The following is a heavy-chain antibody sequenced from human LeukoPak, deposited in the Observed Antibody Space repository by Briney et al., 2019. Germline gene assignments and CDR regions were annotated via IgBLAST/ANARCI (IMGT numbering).Heavy chain of an antibody. J-gene: IGHJ4*01. Sequence: PGGSLRLSCAASGITLNTNDMNWVRQAPGKGLEWVSIMYPWGSAFYTDSVKGRFTVTRDESKNMMFLQMNTLRPDDTAMYYWVRQGGGAKCRWGQGALVTVSS. D-gene: IGHD4/OR15-4a*01. CDR1: GITLNTND. CDR3: VRQGGGAKCR. CDR2: MYPWGSA. V-gene: IGHV3-66*02.